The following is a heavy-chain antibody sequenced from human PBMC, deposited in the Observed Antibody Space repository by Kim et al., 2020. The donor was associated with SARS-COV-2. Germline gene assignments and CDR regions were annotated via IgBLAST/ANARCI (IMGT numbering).Heavy chain of an antibody. J-gene: IGHJ4*02. Sequence: KYYVDSVKGRFTISRDNAKNSLYLQMNSLRAEDTAVYYCARVHEQSNFDYWGQGTLVTVSS. V-gene: IGHV3-7*01. CDR2: K. CDR3: ARVHEQSNFDY.